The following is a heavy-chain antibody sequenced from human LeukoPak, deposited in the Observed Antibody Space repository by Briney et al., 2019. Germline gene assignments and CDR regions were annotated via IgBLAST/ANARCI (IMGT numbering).Heavy chain of an antibody. V-gene: IGHV3-53*01. CDR3: ARDSYYGSGSYRDY. D-gene: IGHD3-10*01. CDR1: GFTVSSNY. CDR2: IYSGGST. Sequence: TGGSLRLSCAASGFTVSSNYMSWVRQAPGKGLEWVSVIYSGGSTYYADSVKGRFTISRDNAKNSLYLQMNSLRAEDTAVYYCARDSYYGSGSYRDYWGQGTLVTVSS. J-gene: IGHJ4*02.